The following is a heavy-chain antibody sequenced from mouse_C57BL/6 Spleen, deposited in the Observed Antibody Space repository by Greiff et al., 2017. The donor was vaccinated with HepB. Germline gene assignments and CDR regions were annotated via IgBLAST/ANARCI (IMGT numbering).Heavy chain of an antibody. CDR3: ARQDYGSLYVDY. CDR2: ISSGSSTI. D-gene: IGHD1-1*01. Sequence: EVQGVESGGGLVKPGGSLKLSCAASGFTFSDYGMHWVRQAPAKGLEWVAYISSGSSTIYYADTVQGRFTISRDNAKNTLFLQMTSLRSEDTAMYYGARQDYGSLYVDYWGQGTTLTVSS. J-gene: IGHJ2*01. CDR1: GFTFSDYG. V-gene: IGHV5-17*01.